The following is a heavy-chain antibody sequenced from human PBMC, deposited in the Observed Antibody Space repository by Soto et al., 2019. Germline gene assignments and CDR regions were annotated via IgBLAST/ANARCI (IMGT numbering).Heavy chain of an antibody. D-gene: IGHD3-3*01. CDR1: GGSFSGYY. V-gene: IGHV4-34*01. CDR3: ARAKRGFWSALFDY. J-gene: IGHJ4*02. Sequence: SETLSLTCAVYGGSFSGYYWSWIRQPPGKGLEWIGEINHSGSTNYNPSLKSRVTISVDTSKNQFSLKLSSVTAADTAVYYCARAKRGFWSALFDYWGQGTLVTVSS. CDR2: INHSGST.